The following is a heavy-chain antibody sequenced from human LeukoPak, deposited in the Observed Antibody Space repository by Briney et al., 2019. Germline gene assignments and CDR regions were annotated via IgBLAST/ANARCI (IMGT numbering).Heavy chain of an antibody. CDR3: ARSKNTAMPLYYLDY. CDR1: GYSISSCYY. V-gene: IGHV4-38-2*01. Sequence: SETLSLTCAVSGYSISSCYYWGWIRQPPGKGLEWIGSIYHSGSTYYNPSLKPRDTITVDMHKHQFALNLGSVTAADTAVYYCARSKNTAMPLYYLDYWGQGTLVTVSS. J-gene: IGHJ4*02. D-gene: IGHD5-18*01. CDR2: IYHSGST.